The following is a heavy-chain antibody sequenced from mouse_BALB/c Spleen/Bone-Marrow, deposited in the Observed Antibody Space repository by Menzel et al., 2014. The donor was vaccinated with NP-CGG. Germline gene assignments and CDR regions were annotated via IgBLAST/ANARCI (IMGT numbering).Heavy chain of an antibody. Sequence: QVQLQQPGAELAKPGASVKMSCTASGYTFTSSWMHWVKQRPGQGLEWIGYINPSTGYTEYNQKFKDKATLTADKSSSTAYMQLSKLTTEDSAVYYCERQITTVDYAMDYWGQGTSVTVSS. V-gene: IGHV1-7*01. CDR2: INPSTGYT. D-gene: IGHD1-1*01. CDR1: GYTFTSSW. J-gene: IGHJ4*01. CDR3: ERQITTVDYAMDY.